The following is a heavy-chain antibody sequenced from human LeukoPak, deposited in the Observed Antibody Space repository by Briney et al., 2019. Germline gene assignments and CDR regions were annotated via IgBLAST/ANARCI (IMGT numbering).Heavy chain of an antibody. Sequence: PGGSLRLSCAASGFTVSSNYMTWVRQAPGKGLEWVSVIYSGGRTSYADSVKGRFTISRDNSKNTLYLQMNSLRAEDTAVYYCARHPVRGSYYDARRNYFGYWGQGTLVTVSS. D-gene: IGHD1-26*01. CDR2: IYSGGRT. CDR1: GFTVSSNY. V-gene: IGHV3-53*01. J-gene: IGHJ4*02. CDR3: ARHPVRGSYYDARRNYFGY.